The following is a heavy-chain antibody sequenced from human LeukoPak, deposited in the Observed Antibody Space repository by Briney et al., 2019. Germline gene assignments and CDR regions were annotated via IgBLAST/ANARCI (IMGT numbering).Heavy chain of an antibody. V-gene: IGHV3-30*02. CDR1: GFTFSSYG. D-gene: IGHD6-6*01. J-gene: IGHJ4*02. CDR3: AKEGLAARRTFDY. Sequence: GGSLRLSCAASGFTFSSYGMHWVRQAPGKGREWVAFIRYDGSNKYYADSVKGRFTISRDNSKNTLYLQMNSLRAEDTAVYYCAKEGLAARRTFDYWGQGTLVTVSS. CDR2: IRYDGSNK.